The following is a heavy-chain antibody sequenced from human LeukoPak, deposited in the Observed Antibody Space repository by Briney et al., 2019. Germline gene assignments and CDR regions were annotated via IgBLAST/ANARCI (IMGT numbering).Heavy chain of an antibody. D-gene: IGHD4-17*01. CDR3: ARDPQESGDLPPTGDY. J-gene: IGHJ4*02. CDR1: GFTVSSNY. CDR2: IYSGGST. Sequence: GGSLRLSCAASGFTVSSNYMSWVRQAPGKGLEWVSVIYSGGSTYYADSVKSRFTISRDNSKNTLYLQMNSLRAEDTAVYYCARDPQESGDLPPTGDYWGQGTLVTVSS. V-gene: IGHV3-66*01.